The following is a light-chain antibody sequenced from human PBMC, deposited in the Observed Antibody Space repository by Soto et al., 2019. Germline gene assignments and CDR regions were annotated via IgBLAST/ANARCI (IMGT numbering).Light chain of an antibody. V-gene: IGKV1-33*01. Sequence: DIQMTQSPSSLSASVGDRVTITCQASQDISNYLNWYQQKPGKAPNLLIYDASHLKTRDPSRFSGSRSGTDFIFTINSLQPEDIATYYCQQYDNLPITFGQGTRLEIK. CDR3: QQYDNLPIT. CDR1: QDISNY. J-gene: IGKJ5*01. CDR2: DAS.